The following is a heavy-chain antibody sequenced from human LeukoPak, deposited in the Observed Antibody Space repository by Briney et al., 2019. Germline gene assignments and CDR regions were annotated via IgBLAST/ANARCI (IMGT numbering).Heavy chain of an antibody. D-gene: IGHD3-10*01. CDR3: AREGAAQRGEGSFDY. J-gene: IGHJ4*02. CDR1: DDSISSGRYY. V-gene: IGHV4-61*02. CDR2: IHSSGNT. Sequence: SQTLSLTCTVSDDSISSGRYYWSWIRQSAGKGLEWIGRIHSSGNTNYNPSLKSRVTISVDTSKSHFSLKLTSVSIADTAVYYCAREGAAQRGEGSFDYWGQGTLVPVSS.